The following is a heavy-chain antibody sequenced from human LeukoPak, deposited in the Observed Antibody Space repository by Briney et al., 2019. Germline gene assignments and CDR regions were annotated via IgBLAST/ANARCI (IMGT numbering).Heavy chain of an antibody. Sequence: PGRSLRLSCAASGFTFSNYGIHWVRQAPGKGLEWVAVISYDGRNKYYADSVRGRFTISRDNSKNTLYLQMNSLRAEDTAVYYCAKRNGRDGYNSPQNYYYYYMDVWGKGTTVTVSS. CDR3: AKRNGRDGYNSPQNYYYYYMDV. CDR1: GFTFSNYG. D-gene: IGHD5-24*01. CDR2: ISYDGRNK. J-gene: IGHJ6*03. V-gene: IGHV3-30*04.